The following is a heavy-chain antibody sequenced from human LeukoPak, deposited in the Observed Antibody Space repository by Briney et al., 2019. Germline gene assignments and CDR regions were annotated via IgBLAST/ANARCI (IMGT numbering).Heavy chain of an antibody. D-gene: IGHD3-10*01. CDR3: ARTRGGYVGYLDV. J-gene: IGHJ6*03. Sequence: GGSLRLSCAASGFTFSNYAMSWVRQAPGKGLEWVANIEQDGSEKYYVDSVKGRFTISRDNAKNSLYLQMNSLRAEDTAVYYCARTRGGYVGYLDVWGKGTTVTVSS. CDR2: IEQDGSEK. CDR1: GFTFSNYA. V-gene: IGHV3-7*01.